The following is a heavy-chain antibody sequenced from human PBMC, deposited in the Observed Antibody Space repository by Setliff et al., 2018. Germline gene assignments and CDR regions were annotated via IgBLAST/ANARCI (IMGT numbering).Heavy chain of an antibody. J-gene: IGHJ3*02. CDR3: ARPHGGDYAFDI. CDR1: GVSIGDTYYY. V-gene: IGHV4-39*02. D-gene: IGHD2-21*01. CDR2: VSFSVSA. Sequence: PSETLSLTCTVSGVSIGDTYYYWAWIRQPPGKGLEWVGSVSFSVSAYFSPSLKSRVAISLDTSTNVFSLKLSSLIAADTAVYYCARPHGGDYAFDIWGQGTMVT.